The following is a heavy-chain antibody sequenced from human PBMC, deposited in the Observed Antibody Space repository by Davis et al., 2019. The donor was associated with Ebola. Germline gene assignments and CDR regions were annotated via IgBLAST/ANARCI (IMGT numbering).Heavy chain of an antibody. CDR1: GFTFNNYG. CDR2: IYSDGSST. Sequence: HTGGSLRLSCAASGFTFNNYGMNWVRQAPGKGLVWVSRIYSDGSSTSYADSVKGRFTISRDNAKNTLYLQMNSLRAEDTAVYYCARDRSGTSGWSPFDYWGQGTLVTVSS. D-gene: IGHD6-19*01. V-gene: IGHV3-74*01. CDR3: ARDRSGTSGWSPFDY. J-gene: IGHJ4*02.